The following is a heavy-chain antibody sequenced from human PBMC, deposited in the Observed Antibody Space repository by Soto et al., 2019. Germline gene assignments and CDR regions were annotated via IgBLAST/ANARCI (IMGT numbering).Heavy chain of an antibody. CDR2: IYTSGST. CDR3: ARDPTFFGVIRKAFDI. CDR1: GASISTYY. Sequence: PPETLSLTCTVSGASISTYYWSWIRQPAGKGLEWIGRIYTSGSTNYNPSLKSRVTMSVDTSKNQFSLKLSSVTAADTAVYYCARDPTFFGVIRKAFDIWGQGTMVTVSS. D-gene: IGHD3-3*01. J-gene: IGHJ3*02. V-gene: IGHV4-4*07.